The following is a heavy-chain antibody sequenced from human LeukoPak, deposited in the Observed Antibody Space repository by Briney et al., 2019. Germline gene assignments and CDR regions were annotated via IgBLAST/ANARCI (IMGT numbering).Heavy chain of an antibody. CDR3: ARGDRPPRSGGVVVAATLAFDI. V-gene: IGHV4-59*01. J-gene: IGHJ3*02. CDR2: IYYSGGTT. CDR1: DDSISSYY. D-gene: IGHD2-15*01. Sequence: SETLSLTCTVSDDSISSYYWSWIRQPPGKGLEWIGFIYYSGGTTNYNPSLKSRVTISVDTSKNQFSLKLSSVTAADTAVYYCARGDRPPRSGGVVVAATLAFDIWGQGTMVTVSS.